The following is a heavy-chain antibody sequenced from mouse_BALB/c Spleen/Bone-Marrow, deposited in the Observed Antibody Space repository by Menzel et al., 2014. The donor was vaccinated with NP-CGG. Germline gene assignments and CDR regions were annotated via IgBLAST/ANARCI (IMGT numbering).Heavy chain of an antibody. D-gene: IGHD2-4*01. J-gene: IGHJ3*01. CDR1: GFDFSRYW. CDR3: ARLYDYGWHVY. Sequence: EVMLVESGGGLVQPGGSLKLSCAASGFDFSRYWMSWVRQAPGKGLEWIGEINPGSSTINYTPSLKDKFIISRGNAKNTLYLQMSKVRSEDTALYYCARLYDYGWHVYWGQGTQVTVSA. CDR2: INPGSSTI. V-gene: IGHV4-1*02.